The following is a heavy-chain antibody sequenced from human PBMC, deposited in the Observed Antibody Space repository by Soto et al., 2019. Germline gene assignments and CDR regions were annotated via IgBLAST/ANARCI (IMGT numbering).Heavy chain of an antibody. J-gene: IGHJ6*02. CDR3: ARDRASFWSGYYTVYYGMDV. D-gene: IGHD3-3*01. CDR2: ISSSSSTI. CDR1: GFTFSSYS. V-gene: IGHV3-48*02. Sequence: TGGSLRLSCAASGFTFSSYSMNWVRQAPGKGLEWVSYISSSSSTIYYADSVKGRFTISRDNAKNSLYLQMNSLRDEDTAVYYCARDRASFWSGYYTVYYGMDVWGQGTTVTVSS.